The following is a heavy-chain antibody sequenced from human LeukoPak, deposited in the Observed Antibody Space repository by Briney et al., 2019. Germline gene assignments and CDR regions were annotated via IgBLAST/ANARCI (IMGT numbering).Heavy chain of an antibody. Sequence: GGSLRHPCAASGFTVITNDMTWVRQAPGKGLEWVSVLYSDGNTKYADSVQGRFTISRDNAKNSLYLQMNSLRAEDTALYYCARDLEGITEMATALDYWGQGTLVSVSS. CDR1: GFTVITND. D-gene: IGHD5-24*01. CDR2: LYSDGNT. J-gene: IGHJ4*02. CDR3: ARDLEGITEMATALDY. V-gene: IGHV3-53*01.